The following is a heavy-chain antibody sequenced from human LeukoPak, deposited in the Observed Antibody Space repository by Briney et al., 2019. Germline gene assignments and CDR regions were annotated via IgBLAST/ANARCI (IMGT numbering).Heavy chain of an antibody. CDR1: GGSISSSSYY. V-gene: IGHV4-39*07. CDR3: ARVGVGATQGLDY. Sequence: SETLSLTCTVSGGSISSSSYYWGWIRQPPGKGLEWIGSIYYSGSTYYNPSLKSRVTISVDTSKNQFSLKLSSVTAADTAVYYCARVGVGATQGLDYWGQGTLVTVSS. J-gene: IGHJ4*02. CDR2: IYYSGST. D-gene: IGHD1-26*01.